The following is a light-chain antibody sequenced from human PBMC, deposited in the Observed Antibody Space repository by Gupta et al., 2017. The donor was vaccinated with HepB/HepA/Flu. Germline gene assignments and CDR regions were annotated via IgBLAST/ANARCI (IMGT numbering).Light chain of an antibody. CDR2: RND. CDR3: AAWDDSLSGPNVI. J-gene: IGLJ2*01. CDR1: ISNIGANF. V-gene: IGLV1-47*01. Sequence: QPVLTQPPSASETPGQRVTISCSGDISNIGANFVYWYQKLPGTAPKLLIYRNDQRPSGVPDRFSGSKSVTSASLAISGLRSEDEADYYCAAWDDSLSGPNVIFGGGTKLTVL.